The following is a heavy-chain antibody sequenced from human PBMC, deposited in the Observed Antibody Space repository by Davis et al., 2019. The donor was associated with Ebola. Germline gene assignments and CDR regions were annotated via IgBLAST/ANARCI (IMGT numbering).Heavy chain of an antibody. D-gene: IGHD6-19*01. CDR1: GFTFSSYW. J-gene: IGHJ5*02. CDR3: ARGDSSDWSAIWFDP. CDR2: IKEDGSDK. Sequence: GGSLRLSCAASGFTFSSYWMSWVRQAPGKGLEWVANIKEDGSDKYYVDSVKGRFTISRDNAKNSLYLQMNSLRDEDTAVYYCARGDSSDWSAIWFDPWGQGTLVTVSS. V-gene: IGHV3-7*01.